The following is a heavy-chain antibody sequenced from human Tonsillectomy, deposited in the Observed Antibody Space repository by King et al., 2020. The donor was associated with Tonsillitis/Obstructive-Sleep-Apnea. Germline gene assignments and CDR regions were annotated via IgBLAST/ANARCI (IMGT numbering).Heavy chain of an antibody. CDR3: ARRIMITFGGVIPGYWFDP. Sequence: QLQESGPGLVKPSETLSLTCTVSGGSISSSSYYWGWIRQPPGQGLEWIGTIYYSGGTYYNPSLKSRVTISVDTSKNQFSLKLSSVTAADTSVYYCARRIMITFGGVIPGYWFDPWGQGTLVTVSS. D-gene: IGHD3-16*02. CDR1: GGSISSSSYY. CDR2: IYYSGGT. J-gene: IGHJ5*02. V-gene: IGHV4-39*01.